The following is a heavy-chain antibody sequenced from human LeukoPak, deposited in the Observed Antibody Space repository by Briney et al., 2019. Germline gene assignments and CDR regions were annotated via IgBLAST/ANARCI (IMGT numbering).Heavy chain of an antibody. CDR1: GFTFSSYA. Sequence: GGSLRLSCATSGFTFSSYAMHWVRQAPGKGLEWVAVISYDGSNKYYADSVKGRFTISRDNAKNTLYLQMNSLRAEDTAVYYCARGRGWYGDYWGQGTLVTVSP. CDR3: ARGRGWYGDY. J-gene: IGHJ4*02. CDR2: ISYDGSNK. D-gene: IGHD6-19*01. V-gene: IGHV3-30-3*01.